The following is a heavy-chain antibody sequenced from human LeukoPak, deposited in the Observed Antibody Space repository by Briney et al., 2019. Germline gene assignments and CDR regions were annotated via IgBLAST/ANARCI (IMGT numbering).Heavy chain of an antibody. CDR3: ARVGYSGWNLEY. D-gene: IGHD5-12*01. Sequence: PGGSLRLSCAASEFTFSNYAMSWVRQAPGKGLEWVANINQGGSVKYYVDSVKGRFTISRDDAKNSLYVQMNSLRDEDTAVYYCARVGYSGWNLEYWGQGTLVTVSS. J-gene: IGHJ4*02. V-gene: IGHV3-7*01. CDR1: EFTFSNYA. CDR2: INQGGSVK.